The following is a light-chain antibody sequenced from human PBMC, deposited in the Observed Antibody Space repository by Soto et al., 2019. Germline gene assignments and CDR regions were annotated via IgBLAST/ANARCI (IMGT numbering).Light chain of an antibody. CDR1: QDIACY. CDR2: GAS. V-gene: IGKV1D-12*01. Sequence: DIQGTQSPSSVSVSVGDRVTITCRASQDIACYLAWYQHKPGRTPELLIHGASRLQSGVPARFSGSGSGTDFTLSINSLQPEDFATYYCQQDYSCPHTFGQGTRLEI. CDR3: QQDYSCPHT. J-gene: IGKJ5*01.